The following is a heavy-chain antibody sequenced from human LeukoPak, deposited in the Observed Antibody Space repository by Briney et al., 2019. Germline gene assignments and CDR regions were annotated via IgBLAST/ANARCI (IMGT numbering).Heavy chain of an antibody. CDR3: AKTPGYYYDSSGYYLDY. J-gene: IGHJ4*02. D-gene: IGHD3-22*01. V-gene: IGHV3-13*05. CDR2: IGTVGDP. Sequence: GGSLRLSCAASGFTFSRYDMHWVRQATGKGLEWVSAIGTVGDPYYPGSVKGRFTISRENAKNSLYLQMNSLRAGDTAVYYCAKTPGYYYDSSGYYLDYWGQGTLVTVSS. CDR1: GFTFSRYD.